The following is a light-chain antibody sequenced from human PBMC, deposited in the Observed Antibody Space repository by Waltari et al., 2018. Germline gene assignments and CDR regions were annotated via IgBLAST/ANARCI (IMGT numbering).Light chain of an antibody. CDR1: SSDVGGYDY. CDR3: SSYASSVTHV. V-gene: IGLV2-14*03. J-gene: IGLJ1*01. Sequence: QSALTQPASVSGSPGQSITTSCPATSSDVGGYDYVSWYQQHPGKAPILIIYGVSSRPSGISIRFSGSKSGNTASLTISGLQAEDEADYYCSSYASSVTHVFGTGTKVTVL. CDR2: GVS.